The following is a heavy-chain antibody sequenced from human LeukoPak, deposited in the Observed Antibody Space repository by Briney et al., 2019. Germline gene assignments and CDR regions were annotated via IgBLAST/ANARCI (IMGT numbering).Heavy chain of an antibody. CDR1: GFTFSNYA. Sequence: GGSLRLSCAASGFTFSNYAMSWVRQAPGKGLEWVSALSGSGGSTYYADSVKGRFTISRDNSKNTLYLQMNSLRAEDTAVHYCAKGDIVVVAASNDYWGQGTLVTVSS. J-gene: IGHJ4*02. CDR2: LSGSGGST. V-gene: IGHV3-23*01. CDR3: AKGDIVVVAASNDY. D-gene: IGHD2-15*01.